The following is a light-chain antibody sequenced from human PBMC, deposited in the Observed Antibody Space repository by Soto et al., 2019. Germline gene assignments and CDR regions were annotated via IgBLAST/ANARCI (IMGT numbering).Light chain of an antibody. Sequence: QSALTQPASVSGSPGQSITISCTGTSGDVGSFNLVSWYQHHPGKAPKLLIYDNNKRPSGIPDRFSGSKSGTSATLGITGLQTGDEADYYCGTWDSSLSAHNYVFGTGTKVTVL. CDR3: GTWDSSLSAHNYV. CDR2: DNN. V-gene: IGLV1-51*01. J-gene: IGLJ1*01. CDR1: SGDVGSFNL.